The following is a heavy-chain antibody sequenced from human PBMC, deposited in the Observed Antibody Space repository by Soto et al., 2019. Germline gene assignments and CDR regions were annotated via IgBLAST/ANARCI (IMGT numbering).Heavy chain of an antibody. V-gene: IGHV5-10-1*01. CDR3: AKHEGYCSTTTCSNFDY. CDR1: GYSFTSYW. Sequence: PGESLKISCKGSGYSFTSYWISWVRQMPGKGLEWMGRIDPSDSYTNYSPSFQGHVTISADKSINTAYLHWSSLKASDTAIYYCAKHEGYCSTTTCSNFDYWGQGTLVTVSS. D-gene: IGHD2-2*01. J-gene: IGHJ4*02. CDR2: IDPSDSYT.